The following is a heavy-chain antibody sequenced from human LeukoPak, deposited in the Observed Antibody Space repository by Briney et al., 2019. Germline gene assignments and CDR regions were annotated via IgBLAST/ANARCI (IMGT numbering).Heavy chain of an antibody. CDR3: AKDRGVGSYWGHYFDY. CDR1: GFTFSSYG. D-gene: IGHD1-26*01. Sequence: GGSVRLSCEASGFTFSSYGMHWVRQAPGKGLEWVAFIRYDGSNKYYADYVKGRFTISRDNSKNTLYLQMNSLRSEDTAVYYCAKDRGVGSYWGHYFDYWGQGTLVTVSS. V-gene: IGHV3-30*02. J-gene: IGHJ4*02. CDR2: IRYDGSNK.